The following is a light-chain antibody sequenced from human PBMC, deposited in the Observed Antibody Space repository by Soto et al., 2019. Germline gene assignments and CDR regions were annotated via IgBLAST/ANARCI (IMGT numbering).Light chain of an antibody. CDR2: EVS. V-gene: IGLV2-14*01. Sequence: QSALTQPASVSGSPGQSITISCTGTSSDVGAYNYVSWYQQHPGKAPKLMIYEVSYRPSGVSDRFSGSRSGNTASLTISGLQAEDESDYYCSSHTSSTTWVFGGGTKVT. CDR3: SSHTSSTTWV. CDR1: SSDVGAYNY. J-gene: IGLJ3*02.